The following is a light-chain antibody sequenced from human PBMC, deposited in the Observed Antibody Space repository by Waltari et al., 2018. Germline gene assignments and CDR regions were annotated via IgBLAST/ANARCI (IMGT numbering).Light chain of an antibody. Sequence: QSVLTPPPSVSGAPGQRVTIACTGSGSNIGAGYCVNWYRQLPGKAPTLLIYGTNTRPLGVPNRFSGSQSATSASLAIVGLQADDEADYYCKSYATSMSVVFGGGTKLTVL. CDR1: GSNIGAGYC. CDR2: GTN. V-gene: IGLV1-40*01. CDR3: KSYATSMSVV. J-gene: IGLJ2*01.